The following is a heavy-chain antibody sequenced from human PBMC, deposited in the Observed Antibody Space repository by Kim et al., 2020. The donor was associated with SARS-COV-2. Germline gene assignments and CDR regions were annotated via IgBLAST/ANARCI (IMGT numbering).Heavy chain of an antibody. CDR2: IYYSGST. Sequence: SETLSLTCTVSGGSISSSSYYWGWIRQPPGKGLEWIGSIYYSGSTYYNPSLKSRVTISVDTSKNQFSLKLSSVTAADTAVYYCARDTAAAGHDYWGQGTLVTVSS. CDR3: ARDTAAAGHDY. V-gene: IGHV4-39*07. CDR1: GGSISSSSYY. J-gene: IGHJ4*02. D-gene: IGHD6-13*01.